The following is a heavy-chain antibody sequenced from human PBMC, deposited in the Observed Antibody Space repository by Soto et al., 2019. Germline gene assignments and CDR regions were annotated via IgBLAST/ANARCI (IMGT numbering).Heavy chain of an antibody. J-gene: IGHJ6*02. D-gene: IGHD6-13*01. CDR3: ARDQVKQLVGFYYYGMDV. V-gene: IGHV3-30-3*01. Sequence: GGSLRLSCAASGFTFSSYAMHWVRQAPGKGLEWVAVISYDGSNKYYADSVKGRFTISRDNSKNTLYLQMNSLRAEDTAVYYCARDQVKQLVGFYYYGMDVWGQGTTVTVSS. CDR2: ISYDGSNK. CDR1: GFTFSSYA.